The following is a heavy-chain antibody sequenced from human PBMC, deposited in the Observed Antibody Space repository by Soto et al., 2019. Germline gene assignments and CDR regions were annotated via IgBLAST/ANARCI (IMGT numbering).Heavy chain of an antibody. CDR3: AKARYCSGGSCSVDY. D-gene: IGHD2-15*01. CDR1: GFTFSSYA. CDR2: ISGSVGST. Sequence: GSLRLSCAASGFTFSSYAMSWVRQAPGKGLEWVSTISGSVGSTYYADSVKGRLTISRDNSKNTLYLQMNSLRAEDTAVYYCAKARYCSGGSCSVDYWGQGTLVTVSS. J-gene: IGHJ4*02. V-gene: IGHV3-23*01.